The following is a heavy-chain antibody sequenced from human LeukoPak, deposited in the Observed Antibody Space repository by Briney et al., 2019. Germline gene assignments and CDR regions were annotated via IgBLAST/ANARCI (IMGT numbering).Heavy chain of an antibody. CDR3: ARRGEDYYDSSDYFDY. D-gene: IGHD3-22*01. V-gene: IGHV4-59*08. Sequence: SETLSLTCTVSGGSISSYYWSWLRQPPGKGLEWIGYIYYSGSTNYNPSLKSRVTISVDTSKNQFSLKLSSVTAADTAVYYCARRGEDYYDSSDYFDYWGQGTLVTVSS. CDR2: IYYSGST. CDR1: GGSISSYY. J-gene: IGHJ4*02.